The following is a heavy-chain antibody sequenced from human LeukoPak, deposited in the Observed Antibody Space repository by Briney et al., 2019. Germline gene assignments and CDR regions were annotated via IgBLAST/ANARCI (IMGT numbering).Heavy chain of an antibody. CDR1: GFTFSSYS. CDR3: AREGDDAFDI. V-gene: IGHV3-21*01. J-gene: IGHJ3*02. CDR2: ISSSSSYI. Sequence: PGGSLRLSCAASGFTFSSYSMNWVRQAPGKRLEWVSSISSSSSYIYYADSVKGRFTISRDNAKNSLYLQMNSLRAEDTAVYYCAREGDDAFDIWGQGTMVTVSS.